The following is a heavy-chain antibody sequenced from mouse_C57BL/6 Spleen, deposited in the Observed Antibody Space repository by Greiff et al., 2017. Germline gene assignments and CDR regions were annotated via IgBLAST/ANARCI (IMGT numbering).Heavy chain of an antibody. CDR3: AKNSAYYSNYYAMDY. V-gene: IGHV2-5*01. J-gene: IGHJ4*01. D-gene: IGHD2-5*01. Sequence: VKLQQSGPGLVQPSQSLSITCTVSGFSLTSYGVHWVRQSPGKGLEWLGVIWRGGSTDYNAAFMSRLSITKDNSKSQVFFKMNSLQADDTAIYYCAKNSAYYSNYYAMDYWGQGTSVTVSS. CDR2: IWRGGST. CDR1: GFSLTSYG.